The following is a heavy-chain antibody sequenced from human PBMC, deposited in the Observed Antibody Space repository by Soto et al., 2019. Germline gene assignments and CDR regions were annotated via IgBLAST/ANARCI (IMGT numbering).Heavy chain of an antibody. D-gene: IGHD6-13*01. CDR3: ARDSYSSTHYYYYYMDV. CDR2: IYSGGST. CDR1: GFTVSSNY. Sequence: PGGSLRLSCAASGFTVSSNYMSWVRQAPGKGLEWVSVIYSGGSTYYADSVKGRFTISRDNSKNTLYLQMNSLRAEDTAVYYCARDSYSSTHYYYYYMDVWGKGTTVTVSS. V-gene: IGHV3-66*01. J-gene: IGHJ6*03.